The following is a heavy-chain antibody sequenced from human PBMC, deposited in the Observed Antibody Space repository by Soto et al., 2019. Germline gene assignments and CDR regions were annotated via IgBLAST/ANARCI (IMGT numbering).Heavy chain of an antibody. CDR2: ISYDGSNK. D-gene: IGHD3-22*01. Sequence: GGSLRLSCAASGFTFSSYAMHWVRQAPGKGLEWVAVISYDGSNKYYADSVKGRFTISRDNSKNTLYLQMNSLRAEDTAVYYCARDAAYYRDSSGYRPIFGYWGQGTLVTGS. V-gene: IGHV3-30-3*01. J-gene: IGHJ4*02. CDR3: ARDAAYYRDSSGYRPIFGY. CDR1: GFTFSSYA.